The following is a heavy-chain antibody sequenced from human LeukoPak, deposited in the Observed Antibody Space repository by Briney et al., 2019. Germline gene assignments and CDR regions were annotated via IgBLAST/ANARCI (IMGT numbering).Heavy chain of an antibody. CDR3: ARDLNDYGDHHAFDI. Sequence: GASVKVSCKASGYTFTSYYMHWVRQAPGQGLEWMGIINPSGGSTSYAQKFQGRVTMTRDTSTSTVYMELSSLRSEDTAVYYCARDLNDYGDHHAFDIWGQGTMGTVSS. CDR1: GYTFTSYY. CDR2: INPSGGST. J-gene: IGHJ3*02. V-gene: IGHV1-46*01. D-gene: IGHD4-17*01.